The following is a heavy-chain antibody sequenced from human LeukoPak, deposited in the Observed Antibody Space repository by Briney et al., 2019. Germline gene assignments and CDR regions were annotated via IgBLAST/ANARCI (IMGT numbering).Heavy chain of an antibody. V-gene: IGHV4-31*02. D-gene: IGHD2-8*02. CDR2: VHYSGDT. CDR3: ARLLAMYPETDV. J-gene: IGHJ6*02. Sequence: SETLSLTCTVSGGSVSSGNYSWSWIRLRQYPEKGLEWIGYVHYSGDTYSNPSLKRRATVSADPSTNQFPLKLTSVTVADTAVYYCARLLAMYPETDVWGQGTTVTVSS. CDR1: GGSVSSGNYS.